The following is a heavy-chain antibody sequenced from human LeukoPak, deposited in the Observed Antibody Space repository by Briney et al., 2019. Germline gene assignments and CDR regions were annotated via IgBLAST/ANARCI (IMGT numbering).Heavy chain of an antibody. CDR3: ARGGNPLFDY. CDR1: GGSISSYY. Sequence: SETLSLTCTVAGGSISSYYWSWIRQPPGKGLEWIGYIYTSGTTNYNPSLKSRVTISVDTSKNQFSLKLTSVTAADTAVYYCARGGNPLFDYCGQGTLVTVSS. V-gene: IGHV4-4*09. CDR2: IYTSGTT. D-gene: IGHD4-23*01. J-gene: IGHJ4*02.